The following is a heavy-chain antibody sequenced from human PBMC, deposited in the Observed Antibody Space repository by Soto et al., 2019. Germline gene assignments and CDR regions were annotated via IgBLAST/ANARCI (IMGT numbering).Heavy chain of an antibody. J-gene: IGHJ4*02. Sequence: VQLVESGGGVVQPGRSLRLSCAASGFTFSDYAMHWVRQAPGKGLEWVAVVSHDGRNTHYADSVKGRFTISRDSSKNTVSLEMTSLVAADTADYYCAKGGRQWLVTSDFNYWGEGALVTVSS. CDR2: VSHDGRNT. CDR3: AKGGRQWLVTSDFNY. V-gene: IGHV3-30*18. CDR1: GFTFSDYA. D-gene: IGHD6-19*01.